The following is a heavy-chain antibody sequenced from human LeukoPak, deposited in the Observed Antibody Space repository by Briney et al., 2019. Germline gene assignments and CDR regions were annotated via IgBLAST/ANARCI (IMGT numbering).Heavy chain of an antibody. CDR1: GFTFSSYA. CDR3: AKYQCSGSTCYPKEFDY. CDR2: ISGSGGST. Sequence: GGSLRLSCAASGFTFSSYAMSWVRQAPGKGLEWVSAISGSGGSTYYADSVKGRFTISRDNSKNTLYLQMNSLRAEDTAVYYCAKYQCSGSTCYPKEFDYWGQGTLVTVSS. D-gene: IGHD2-15*01. J-gene: IGHJ4*02. V-gene: IGHV3-23*01.